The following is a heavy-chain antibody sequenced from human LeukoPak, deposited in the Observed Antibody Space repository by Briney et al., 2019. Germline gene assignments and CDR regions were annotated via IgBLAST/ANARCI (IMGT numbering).Heavy chain of an antibody. J-gene: IGHJ6*03. Sequence: GGSLRLSCTASGFTFGDYAMSWFRQAPGKGLEWVGFIRSKAYGGTTEYAASVKGRFTISRDDSKSIAYLQMNSLKTEDTAVYYCTRASGRSSWYLAYHYYYMDVWGKGTTVTVSS. CDR1: GFTFGDYA. CDR3: TRASGRSSWYLAYHYYYMDV. D-gene: IGHD6-13*01. CDR2: IRSKAYGGTT. V-gene: IGHV3-49*03.